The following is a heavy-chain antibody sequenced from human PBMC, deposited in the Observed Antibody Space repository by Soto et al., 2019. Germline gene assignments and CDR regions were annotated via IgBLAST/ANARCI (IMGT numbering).Heavy chain of an antibody. D-gene: IGHD3-16*01. CDR3: ACAGGANDDFDI. Sequence: ASVKVSCKASGYTFTGYYMHWVRQAPGQGLEWMGWINPNSGGTNYAQKFQGRATMNRDTSISTAYMELSRLRSDDTAVYYCACAGGANDDFDIWGQGTMVTVSS. CDR2: INPNSGGT. CDR1: GYTFTGYY. V-gene: IGHV1-2*02. J-gene: IGHJ3*02.